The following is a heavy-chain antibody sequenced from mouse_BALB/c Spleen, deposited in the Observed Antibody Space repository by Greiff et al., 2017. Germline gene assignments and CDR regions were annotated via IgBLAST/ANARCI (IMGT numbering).Heavy chain of an antibody. CDR1: GFTFSSYA. J-gene: IGHJ3*01. CDR2: ISSGGSYT. V-gene: IGHV5-9-4*01. CDR3: ARGGNTEAY. D-gene: IGHD2-1*01. Sequence: EVQLQESGGGLVKPGGSLKLSCAASGFTFSSYAMSWVRQSPEKRLEWVAEISSGGSYTYYPDTVTGRFTISRDNAKNTLYLEMSSLRSEDTAMYYCARGGNTEAYWGQGTLVTVSA.